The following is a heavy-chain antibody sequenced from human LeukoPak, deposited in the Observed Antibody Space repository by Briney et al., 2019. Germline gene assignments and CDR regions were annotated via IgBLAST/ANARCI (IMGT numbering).Heavy chain of an antibody. J-gene: IGHJ3*02. CDR2: ISSSSSYI. CDR3: AKGVGYSGSYYVSGAFDI. D-gene: IGHD1-26*01. Sequence: GGSLRLSCAASGFTFSSYSMNWVRQAPGKGLEWVSSISSSSSYIYYADSVKGRFTISRDNAKNSLYLQMNSLRAEDTALYYCAKGVGYSGSYYVSGAFDIWGQGTMVTVSS. V-gene: IGHV3-21*04. CDR1: GFTFSSYS.